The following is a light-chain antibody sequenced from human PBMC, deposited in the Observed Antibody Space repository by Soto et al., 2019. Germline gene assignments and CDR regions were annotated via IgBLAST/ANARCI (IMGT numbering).Light chain of an antibody. CDR2: TAS. CDR1: QGINSY. J-gene: IGKJ4*01. CDR3: QQLYTYPLT. Sequence: DIQLTQSPSFLSASVGDRVTVTCRASQGINSYLAWYQQKPGKAPKLLIYTASTLQSGVPSRFSGSGSGTEFTHTITSLQPEDFAAYYCQQLYTYPLTFGGGTKVEIK. V-gene: IGKV1-9*01.